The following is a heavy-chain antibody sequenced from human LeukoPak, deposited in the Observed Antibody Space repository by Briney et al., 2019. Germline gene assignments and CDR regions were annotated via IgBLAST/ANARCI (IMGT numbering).Heavy chain of an antibody. Sequence: ASVKVSCKASGYTFTSYDINWVRQATGQGLEWMGWMNLNSGNTGYAQKFQGRVTMTRNTSISTAYMELSSLRSEDTAVYYCARVGAGDSSGYYQPYYYYGMDVWGQGTTVTVSS. CDR2: MNLNSGNT. J-gene: IGHJ6*02. CDR1: GYTFTSYD. V-gene: IGHV1-8*01. CDR3: ARVGAGDSSGYYQPYYYYGMDV. D-gene: IGHD3-22*01.